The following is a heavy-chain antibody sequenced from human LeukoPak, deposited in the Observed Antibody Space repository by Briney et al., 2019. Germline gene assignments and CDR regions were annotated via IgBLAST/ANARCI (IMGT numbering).Heavy chain of an antibody. CDR1: GYTFTSYD. J-gene: IGHJ4*02. CDR3: ARVVGKAYYFDY. D-gene: IGHD1-26*01. CDR2: MNPNSGNT. Sequence: ASVKVSCKASGYTFTSYDLYWVRQATGQGLEWMGWMNPNSGNTGYAQKFQGRVTMTRNTSISTAYMELSSLRSDDTAVYYCARVVGKAYYFDYWGQGTLVTVSS. V-gene: IGHV1-8*01.